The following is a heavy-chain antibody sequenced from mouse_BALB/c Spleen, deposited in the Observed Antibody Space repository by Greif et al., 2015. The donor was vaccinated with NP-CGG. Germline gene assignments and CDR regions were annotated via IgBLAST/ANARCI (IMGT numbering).Heavy chain of an antibody. CDR3: ARVTTATWFAY. CDR1: GYTFTSYW. Sequence: SGAELARPGASGKLSCKASGYTFTSYWMQRVKQRPGQGLEWMGAIYPGDGDTRYTQKFKGKATLTADKSSSTAYMQLSSLASEDSAVYYCARVTTATWFAYWGQGTLVTVSA. D-gene: IGHD1-2*01. V-gene: IGHV1-87*01. CDR2: IYPGDGDT. J-gene: IGHJ3*01.